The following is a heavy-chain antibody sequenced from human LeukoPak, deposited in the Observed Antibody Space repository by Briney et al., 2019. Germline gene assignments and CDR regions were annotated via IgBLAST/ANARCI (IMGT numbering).Heavy chain of an antibody. V-gene: IGHV3-74*01. Sequence: GGSLRPSCAASGFSFSNFRMHWVRQAPGKGLVCVSHISSDGSTTTYADSVKGRFTISRDNAENTLFLQMNSLRPEDTAVYYCARDTRSLIDYWGQGTLVTVSS. CDR1: GFSFSNFR. CDR2: ISSDGSTT. CDR3: ARDTRSLIDY. D-gene: IGHD1-26*01. J-gene: IGHJ4*02.